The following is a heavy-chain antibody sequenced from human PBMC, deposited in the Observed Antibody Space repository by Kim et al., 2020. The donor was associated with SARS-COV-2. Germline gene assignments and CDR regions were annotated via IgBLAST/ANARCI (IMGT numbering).Heavy chain of an antibody. V-gene: IGHV3-48*02. CDR3: TRDGRRGYDMDV. D-gene: IGHD2-15*01. Sequence: GGSLRLSCAASGFTFSTYSVNWVRQAPGKGLEWVSHISSTSRTIYYADSVKGRFTISRDNAKNSLYLQMNSLRDEDTAVYYCTRDGRRGYDMDVWGQGTTVTVSS. CDR1: GFTFSTYS. CDR2: ISSTSRTI. J-gene: IGHJ6*02.